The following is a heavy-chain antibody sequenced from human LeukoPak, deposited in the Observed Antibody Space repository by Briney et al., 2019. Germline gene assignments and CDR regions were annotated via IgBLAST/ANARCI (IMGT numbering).Heavy chain of an antibody. CDR3: VREYTYGAFDY. V-gene: IGHV6-1*01. CDR2: TYYRSKWYN. J-gene: IGHJ4*02. CDR1: GDSVSSNSRA. Sequence: SQTLSLTCAISGDSVSSNSRAWNWFRQSPSRGLEWLGRTYYRSKWYNEYELSVKSRITISPDTSKNRFSLQLNSVTPDDTAVYYCVREYTYGAFDYWGQGTLVTVSS. D-gene: IGHD5-18*01.